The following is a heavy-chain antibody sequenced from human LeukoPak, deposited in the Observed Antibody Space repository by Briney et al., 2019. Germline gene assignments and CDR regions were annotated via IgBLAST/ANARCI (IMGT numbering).Heavy chain of an antibody. J-gene: IGHJ3*02. D-gene: IGHD4-17*01. CDR2: ISYIGST. CDR1: GDSFSSHY. Sequence: SETLSLTCAVSGDSFSSHYWTWIRQPPGKGLEWIGYISYIGSTNYNPSLKSRVTISKETSKNQFSLKLSSVTAADTAVYYCARDLVTVTKGFDIWGQGTMVSVSS. CDR3: ARDLVTVTKGFDI. V-gene: IGHV4-59*11.